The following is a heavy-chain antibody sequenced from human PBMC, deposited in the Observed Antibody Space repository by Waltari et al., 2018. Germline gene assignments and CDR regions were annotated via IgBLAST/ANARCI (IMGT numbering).Heavy chain of an antibody. D-gene: IGHD3-16*01. J-gene: IGHJ3*01. CDR2: ISPAGYDK. CDR3: VRSLYINYGREGFEE. CDR1: GFTFGGHN. V-gene: IGHV3-48*03. Sequence: EEVGGYLVPPGGSLRLSCGGPGFTFGGHNINWVRQTPGKGMGWISHISPAGYDKLYAASVKGRFTISRDSAKSGFLEMSRLRAEDTGVYYCVRSLYINYGREGFEEWGPGTMVTVSS.